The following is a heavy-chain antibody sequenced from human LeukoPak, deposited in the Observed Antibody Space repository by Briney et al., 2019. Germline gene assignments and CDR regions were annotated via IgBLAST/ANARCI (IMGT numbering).Heavy chain of an antibody. V-gene: IGHV3-30*18. D-gene: IGHD1-26*01. CDR3: AKIRGSGSYYSHFDY. CDR1: GFTFSSYG. CDR2: ISYDGSNK. Sequence: GRSLRLSCAASGFTFSSYGMHWVRQAPGKGLEWVAVISYDGSNKYYADSVKGRFTISRDNSKNTLYLQMNSLRAEDTAVYYCAKIRGSGSYYSHFDYWGQGTLVTVSS. J-gene: IGHJ4*02.